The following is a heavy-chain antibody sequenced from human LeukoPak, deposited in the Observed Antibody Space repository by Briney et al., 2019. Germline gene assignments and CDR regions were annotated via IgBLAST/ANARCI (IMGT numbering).Heavy chain of an antibody. CDR3: ARAGNPYYYDSSGPSRLAFDI. J-gene: IGHJ3*02. Sequence: PSETLSLTCTVSGGSISSSSYYWGWIRQPPGKGLEWIGSIYYSGSTYYNPSLKSRVTISVDTSKNQFSLKLSSVTAADTAVYYCARAGNPYYYDSSGPSRLAFDIWGQGTMVTVSS. CDR2: IYYSGST. CDR1: GGSISSSSYY. V-gene: IGHV4-39*07. D-gene: IGHD3-22*01.